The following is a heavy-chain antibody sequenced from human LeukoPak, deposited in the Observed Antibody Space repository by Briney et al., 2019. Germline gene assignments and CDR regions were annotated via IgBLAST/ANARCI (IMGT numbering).Heavy chain of an antibody. J-gene: IGHJ4*02. CDR1: GFTFSSFA. CDR3: AKREASGTYDSFDY. CDR2: ISGNSGGST. Sequence: TGGFLRLSCAASGFTFSSFAMGWVRQASGKGLEWVSAISGNSGGSTSYADSVKGRFTMSRDNFRNTLYLQMNSLRAEDTAVYYCAKREASGTYDSFDYWGQGALVTVSS. D-gene: IGHD1-26*01. V-gene: IGHV3-23*01.